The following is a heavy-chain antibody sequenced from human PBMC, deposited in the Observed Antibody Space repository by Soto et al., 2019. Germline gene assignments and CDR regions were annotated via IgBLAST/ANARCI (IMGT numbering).Heavy chain of an antibody. V-gene: IGHV4-59*01. D-gene: IGHD1-26*01. CDR3: ASSQGVGPDY. J-gene: IGHJ4*02. CDR1: GGSISSYY. Sequence: QVQLQESGPGLVKPSETLSLTCTVSGGSISSYYWSWIRQPPGKGLEWIGYIYYSGSTNYNPPLNSRVTISVETSKNQFSLMLSSVTAADTAVYCCASSQGVGPDYWGQGTLVTVSS. CDR2: IYYSGST.